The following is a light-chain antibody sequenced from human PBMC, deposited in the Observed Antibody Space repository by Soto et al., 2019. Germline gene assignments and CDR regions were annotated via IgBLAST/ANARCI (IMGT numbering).Light chain of an antibody. CDR3: QHYDSYSEA. CDR2: GAS. J-gene: IGKJ1*01. CDR1: QGISNY. V-gene: IGKV1-9*01. Sequence: IELTQSPSSLSVSVGERATISCRASQGISNYLAWYQQKPGRAPKLLIYGASTLQSGVPSRFSGSGSGTEFTLTISSLQSDDFAIYYCQHYDSYSEAFGEGTKVDIK.